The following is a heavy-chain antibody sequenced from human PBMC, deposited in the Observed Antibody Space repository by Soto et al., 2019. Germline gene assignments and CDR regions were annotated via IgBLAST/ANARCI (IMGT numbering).Heavy chain of an antibody. V-gene: IGHV4-59*01. Sequence: SETLSLTCTVSCGSISSYYWSWIRQPPGKGLEWIGYIYYSGSTNYNPSLKSRVTISVDTSKNQFSLKLSSVTAADTAVYYCARGVREMATITSPYFDYWGQGTLVTVSS. D-gene: IGHD5-12*01. J-gene: IGHJ4*02. CDR3: ARGVREMATITSPYFDY. CDR2: IYYSGST. CDR1: CGSISSYY.